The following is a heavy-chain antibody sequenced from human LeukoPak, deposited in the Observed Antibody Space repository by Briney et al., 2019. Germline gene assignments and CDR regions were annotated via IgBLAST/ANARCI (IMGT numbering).Heavy chain of an antibody. CDR2: VSTNNGDA. J-gene: IGHJ2*01. V-gene: IGHV1-18*04. Sequence: EASVKVSCKHSGYTATSYGICCVRQDHGQGREWMAWVSTNNGDANYTQKLQGGVTITTDTSTSTAYMELRSLRSDDTAVYYCARSSSTPWYFDLWGRGTLVTVSS. D-gene: IGHD2-2*01. CDR1: GYTATSYG. CDR3: ARSSSTPWYFDL.